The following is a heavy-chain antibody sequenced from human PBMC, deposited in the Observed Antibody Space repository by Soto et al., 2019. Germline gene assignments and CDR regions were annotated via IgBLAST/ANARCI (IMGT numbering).Heavy chain of an antibody. CDR3: ARSGYSSQLNWFDP. J-gene: IGHJ5*02. CDR2: ISSSGSTI. CDR1: GFTFSDYY. Sequence: GGSLRLSCAASGFTFSDYYMSWIRQAPGKGLEWVSYISSSGSTIYYADSVKGRFTISRDNAKNSLYLQMNSLRAEDTAVYYCARSGYSSQLNWFDPWGQGTLVTVSS. D-gene: IGHD6-19*01. V-gene: IGHV3-11*01.